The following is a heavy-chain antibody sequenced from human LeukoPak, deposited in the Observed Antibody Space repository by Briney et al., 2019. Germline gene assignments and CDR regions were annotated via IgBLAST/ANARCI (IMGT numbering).Heavy chain of an antibody. V-gene: IGHV3-23*01. J-gene: IGHJ4*02. CDR1: GFTFSSYA. CDR2: ISGSGGST. CDR3: ARGKASWSLYFDY. Sequence: GGSLRLSCAASGFTFSSYAMSWVRQAPGKGLEWVSAISGSGGSTYYADSVKGRFTISRDNSKNTLYLQMNSLRAEDTAVYYCARGKASWSLYFDYWGQGTLVTVSS. D-gene: IGHD2-8*02.